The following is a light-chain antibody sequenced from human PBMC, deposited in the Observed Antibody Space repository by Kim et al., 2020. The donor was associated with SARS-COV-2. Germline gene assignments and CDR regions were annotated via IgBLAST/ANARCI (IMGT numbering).Light chain of an antibody. V-gene: IGLV6-57*03. CDR1: SGSIASDY. J-gene: IGLJ2*01. CDR2: ESN. Sequence: NTVTLSCTRSSGSIASDYVQWYQQRPGSAPINVIYESNQRPSGVPDRFSGSIDSSSNSASLTISGLKTEDEADYFCQSYDNSNHVIFGGGTQLTVL. CDR3: QSYDNSNHVI.